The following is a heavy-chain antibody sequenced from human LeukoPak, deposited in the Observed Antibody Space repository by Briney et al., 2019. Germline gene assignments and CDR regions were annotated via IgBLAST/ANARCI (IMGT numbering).Heavy chain of an antibody. CDR3: ARDLDAFDI. Sequence: GASVKVSCKASGYTLTGHYMHWVRQAPGQGLEWMGIINPSGGSTSYAQKFQGRVTMTRDMSTSTVYMELSSLRSEDTAVYYCARDLDAFDIWGQGTMVTVSS. CDR2: INPSGGST. CDR1: GYTLTGHY. J-gene: IGHJ3*02. V-gene: IGHV1-46*01.